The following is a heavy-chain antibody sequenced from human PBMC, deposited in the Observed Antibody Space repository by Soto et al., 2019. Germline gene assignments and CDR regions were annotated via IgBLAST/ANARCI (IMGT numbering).Heavy chain of an antibody. J-gene: IGHJ1*01. Sequence: QVQLQQSGPGLVKASQTLSLTCNVSGGSISSGGYYWTWIRQHPGKGLEWIGNIHHSGSTFYNPSLKRRVSISVDTSKHQFSLKLSAVTAADAAVYFCVRGFLSWGQGTLVIVSS. CDR1: GGSISSGGYY. CDR3: VRGFLS. V-gene: IGHV4-31*03. CDR2: IHHSGST.